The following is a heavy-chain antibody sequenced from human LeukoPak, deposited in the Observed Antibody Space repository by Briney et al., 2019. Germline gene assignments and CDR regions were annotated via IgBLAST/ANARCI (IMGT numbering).Heavy chain of an antibody. Sequence: GRSLRLSCAASGFTFSSYGMHWVRQAPGKGLEWVAVIWYDGSNKYYADSVKGRFTISRDNSKNTLYLQMNSLRAEDTAVYYCAREDYCSSTSCARTFDYWGQGTLVTVSS. CDR3: AREDYCSSTSCARTFDY. V-gene: IGHV3-33*01. D-gene: IGHD2-2*01. CDR2: IWYDGSNK. CDR1: GFTFSSYG. J-gene: IGHJ4*02.